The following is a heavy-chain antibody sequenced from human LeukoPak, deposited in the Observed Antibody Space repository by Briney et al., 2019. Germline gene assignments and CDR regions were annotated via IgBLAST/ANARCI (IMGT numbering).Heavy chain of an antibody. J-gene: IGHJ6*03. CDR2: IYSGGST. CDR3: ARDRGVGYCSGGTCYYYYYMDV. Sequence: GGSLRLSCAASGFTVSSNYMSWVRQAPGKGLEWVSVIYSGGSTYYADSVKGRFTISKDNSKNTVYLQMNSLRAEDTAVYYCARDRGVGYCSGGTCYYYYYMDVWGKGTTVTVSS. V-gene: IGHV3-53*01. CDR1: GFTVSSNY. D-gene: IGHD2-15*01.